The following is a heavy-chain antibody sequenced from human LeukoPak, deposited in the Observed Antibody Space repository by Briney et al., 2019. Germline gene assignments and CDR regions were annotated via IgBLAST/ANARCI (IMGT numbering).Heavy chain of an antibody. Sequence: LETLSLTCAVYGGSFSGYYWSWIRQPPGKGLEWIGEINHSGSTNYNPSLKSRVTISVDTSKNQFSLKLSSVTAADTAVYYCARGRNSSSSQAFDYWGQGTLVTVSS. CDR3: ARGRNSSSSQAFDY. D-gene: IGHD6-6*01. CDR2: INHSGST. J-gene: IGHJ4*02. CDR1: GGSFSGYY. V-gene: IGHV4-34*01.